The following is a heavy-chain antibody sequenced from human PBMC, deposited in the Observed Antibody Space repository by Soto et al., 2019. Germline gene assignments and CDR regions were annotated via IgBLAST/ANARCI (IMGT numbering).Heavy chain of an antibody. J-gene: IGHJ4*02. V-gene: IGHV3-11*05. CDR3: ARRRPTGYYNY. Sequence: QVQLVESGGDLVKPGGSLRLSCAASGFPFSDYYMSWIRQAPGKGLEWVSSIGGSSSYTNNADSVKGRFTISRDNAKNSLYLQMNSLRAEDTAVYYFARRRPTGYYNYWGQGTLVTVSA. CDR1: GFPFSDYY. CDR2: IGGSSSYT. D-gene: IGHD3-9*01.